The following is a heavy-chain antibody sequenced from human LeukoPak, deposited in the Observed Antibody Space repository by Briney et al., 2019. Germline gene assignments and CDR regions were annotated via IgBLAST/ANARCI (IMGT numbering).Heavy chain of an antibody. D-gene: IGHD6-19*01. Sequence: GGSLRLSCVASGFTLSTYSMNWVRQAPGKGLEWVSFISNTGSSRYYADSVKGRFTIPRDNTKNSLYLQMNSLRVEDTAVYYCARGHSSGWAYFGRWGQGTLVTVSS. J-gene: IGHJ5*02. V-gene: IGHV3-48*04. CDR2: ISNTGSSR. CDR1: GFTLSTYS. CDR3: ARGHSSGWAYFGR.